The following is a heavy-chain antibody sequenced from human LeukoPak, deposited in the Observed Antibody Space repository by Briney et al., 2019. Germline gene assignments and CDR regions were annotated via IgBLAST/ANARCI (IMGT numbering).Heavy chain of an antibody. J-gene: IGHJ4*02. CDR3: ARNGRVTYYYGSGSYGNFDY. CDR2: INHSGST. CDR1: GGSFSGYY. V-gene: IGHV4-34*01. Sequence: SGTLSLTCAVYGGSFSGYYWSWIRQPPGKGLEWIGEINHSGSTNYNPSLKSRVTISVDTSKNQFSLKLSSVTAADTAVYYCARNGRVTYYYGSGSYGNFDYWGQGTLVTVSS. D-gene: IGHD3-10*01.